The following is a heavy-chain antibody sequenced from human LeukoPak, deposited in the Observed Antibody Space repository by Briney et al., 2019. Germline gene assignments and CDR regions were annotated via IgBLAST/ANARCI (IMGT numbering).Heavy chain of an antibody. D-gene: IGHD3-22*01. CDR2: IYYSGST. Sequence: SETLSLTCTVSGGSISSSGYYWSWIRQHPGKGLEWIGYIYYSGSTYYNPSLKSRVTISVDTSKNQFSLKLSSVTAADTAVYYCARLPPYYYDSTEDYWGQGTLVTVSS. CDR1: GGSISSSGYY. J-gene: IGHJ4*02. V-gene: IGHV4-31*03. CDR3: ARLPPYYYDSTEDY.